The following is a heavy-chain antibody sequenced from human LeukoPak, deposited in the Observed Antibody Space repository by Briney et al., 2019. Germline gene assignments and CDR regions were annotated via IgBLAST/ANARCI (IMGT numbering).Heavy chain of an antibody. CDR3: ARVGRDGYNYWSYFYYMDV. J-gene: IGHJ6*03. Sequence: GSLRLSCAASGFPFSGYSLTWVRQAPEKGLEWIGSIYYSGSTYYNPSLKSRVTISLDTSKNQFSLKVRSVTAADTALYYCARVGRDGYNYWSYFYYMDVWGTGTTVTVAS. CDR2: IYYSGST. CDR1: GFPFSGYS. D-gene: IGHD5-24*01. V-gene: IGHV4-38-2*01.